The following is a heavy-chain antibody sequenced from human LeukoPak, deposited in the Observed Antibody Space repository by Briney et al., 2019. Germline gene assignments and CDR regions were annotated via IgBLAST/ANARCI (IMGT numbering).Heavy chain of an antibody. CDR1: GFTFSSYS. V-gene: IGHV3-48*04. J-gene: IGHJ6*02. CDR3: ARNGYGDFIGGMDV. Sequence: PGGSLRLSCAASGFTFSSYSMNWVRQAPGKGLEWVSYISSSSSTIYYADSVKGRFTISRDNAKNSLYLQMNSLRAEDTAVYYCARNGYGDFIGGMDVWGQGTTVTVSS. CDR2: ISSSSSTI. D-gene: IGHD4-17*01.